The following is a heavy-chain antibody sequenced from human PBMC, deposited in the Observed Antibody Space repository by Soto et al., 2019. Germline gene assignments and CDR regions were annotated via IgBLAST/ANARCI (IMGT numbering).Heavy chain of an antibody. CDR2: IKSKTDGGTT. Sequence: GGSLRLSCAASGFTFSNAWISWVRQAPGKGLEWVGRIKSKTDGGTTDYAAPVKGRFTISRDDSKNTLYLQMNSLKTEDTAVYYCTTPIAVARITDYWGQGTLVTVSS. D-gene: IGHD6-19*01. V-gene: IGHV3-15*01. CDR3: TTPIAVARITDY. CDR1: GFTFSNAW. J-gene: IGHJ4*02.